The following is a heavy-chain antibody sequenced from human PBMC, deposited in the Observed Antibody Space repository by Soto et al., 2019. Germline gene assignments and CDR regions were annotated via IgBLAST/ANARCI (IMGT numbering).Heavy chain of an antibody. CDR3: AKYYDKIGYVPIRAFDI. J-gene: IGHJ3*02. CDR2: IGYSGGVP. V-gene: IGHV3-23*01. CDR1: GFTFSNYA. D-gene: IGHD3-22*01. Sequence: SLRLSCTASGFTFSNYAMTWVRQAPGKGLDWVSVIGYSGGVPRYAESVKGRFTISRDNSKNTLFLPMDSLRAEDTAMYYCAKYYDKIGYVPIRAFDIGGQGTMVTVSS.